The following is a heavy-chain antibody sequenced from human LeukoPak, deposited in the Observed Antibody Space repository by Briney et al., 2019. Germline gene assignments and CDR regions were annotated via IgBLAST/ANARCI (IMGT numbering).Heavy chain of an antibody. D-gene: IGHD3-22*01. J-gene: IGHJ3*02. V-gene: IGHV3-30*02. CDR2: IAHHGSNK. Sequence: GGSLRLSCAASGFTFSRNAIHWVRQGPGKGLEWVSYIAHHGSNKYYADSVKGRFTISRDNSKRTLYLQMNSLRADDTAVYYCAKDLRDTYYYDSSGPDAFDIWGQGTMVTVSS. CDR1: GFTFSRNA. CDR3: AKDLRDTYYYDSSGPDAFDI.